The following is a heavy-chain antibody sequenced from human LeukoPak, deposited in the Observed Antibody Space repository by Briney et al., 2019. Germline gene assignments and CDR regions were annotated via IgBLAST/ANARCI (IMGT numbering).Heavy chain of an antibody. V-gene: IGHV4-59*01. Sequence: SETLSLTCTVSGASISGDYWSWIRQPPGKGPEWIAFVYSGGITNYSPSLKSRVTISIDTSKSQFSLTLNSVTAADTAVYYCARGGASSRYFDYWGQGTLVTVSS. CDR1: GASISGDY. J-gene: IGHJ4*02. CDR2: VYSGGIT. CDR3: ARGGASSRYFDY.